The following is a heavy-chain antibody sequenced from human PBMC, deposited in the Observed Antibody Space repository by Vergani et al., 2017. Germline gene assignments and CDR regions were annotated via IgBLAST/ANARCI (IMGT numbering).Heavy chain of an antibody. D-gene: IGHD2-21*01. CDR1: GGSFSGYY. CDR3: ARAYCGGDCYPNEYFQH. V-gene: IGHV4-34*11. J-gene: IGHJ1*01. CDR2: IYYSGST. Sequence: QVQLQQWGAGLLKPSETLSLTCAVYGGSFSGYYWRWIRQPPGKGLEWIGYIYYSGSTNYNPSLKSRVTISVDTSKNQFSLKLSSVTAADTAVYYCARAYCGGDCYPNEYFQHWGQGTLVTVSS.